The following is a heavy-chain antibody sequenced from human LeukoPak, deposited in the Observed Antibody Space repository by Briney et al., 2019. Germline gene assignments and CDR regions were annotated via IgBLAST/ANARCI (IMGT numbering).Heavy chain of an antibody. Sequence: SETLSLTCAVHGGSFSGYYWTWIRQPPGEGPEWIGEINYGGSTSYKPSLKSRVTISVDTSKNQFSLKLTSVTAADTAVYYCARSFGGYDVNFDYWGQGTLVTVSS. CDR1: GGSFSGYY. J-gene: IGHJ4*02. CDR2: INYGGST. D-gene: IGHD5-12*01. CDR3: ARSFGGYDVNFDY. V-gene: IGHV4-34*01.